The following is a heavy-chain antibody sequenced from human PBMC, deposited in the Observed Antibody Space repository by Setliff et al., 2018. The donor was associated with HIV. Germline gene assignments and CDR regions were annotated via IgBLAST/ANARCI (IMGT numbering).Heavy chain of an antibody. J-gene: IGHJ4*02. CDR3: ARSLAGLMNYFDY. V-gene: IGHV4-38-2*01. D-gene: IGHD6-19*01. CDR1: GYAISSGYY. Sequence: SETLSLTCAVSGYAISSGYYWGWIRQAPGRGLEWIGSIYNSGSTYYNPSLKSRIIISSDTSRNQISLRLTSVTAADTAVYFCARSLAGLMNYFDYWGQGMLVTVSS. CDR2: IYNSGST.